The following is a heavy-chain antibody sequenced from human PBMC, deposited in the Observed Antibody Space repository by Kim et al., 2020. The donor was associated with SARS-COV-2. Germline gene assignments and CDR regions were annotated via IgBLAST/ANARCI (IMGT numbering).Heavy chain of an antibody. CDR1: GGSIRSGGKF. Sequence: SETLSLTCSVSGGSIRSGGKFWTWIRQHPAKGLEWIGYISYSGNSHYSPSLRSRVSISLQTSENQFSLELTSVTAADTAVYYCARGQPLDYWCQVILVTV. V-gene: IGHV4-31*03. CDR3: ARGQPLDY. CDR2: ISYSGNS. J-gene: IGHJ4*02. D-gene: IGHD2-2*01.